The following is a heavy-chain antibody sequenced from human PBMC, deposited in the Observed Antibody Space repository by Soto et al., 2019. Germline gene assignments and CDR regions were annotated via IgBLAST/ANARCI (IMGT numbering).Heavy chain of an antibody. CDR2: IIPIFGTA. J-gene: IGHJ5*02. V-gene: IGHV1-69*13. CDR1: GGTFSSYA. Sequence: SVKVSCKASGGTFSSYAISWVRQAPGQGLEWMGGIIPIFGTANYAQKFQSRVTITADESTSTAYMELSSLRSEDTAVYYCASCIAARPGWFDPWGQGTLVTVSS. CDR3: ASCIAARPGWFDP. D-gene: IGHD6-6*01.